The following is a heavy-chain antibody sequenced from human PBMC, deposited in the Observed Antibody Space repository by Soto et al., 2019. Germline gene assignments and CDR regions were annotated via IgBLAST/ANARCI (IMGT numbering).Heavy chain of an antibody. CDR2: IYYSGST. CDR1: GGSISSYY. V-gene: IGHV4-59*01. D-gene: IGHD3-10*01. CDR3: ARASPPYYYGSGDLRWFDP. J-gene: IGHJ5*02. Sequence: SETLSLTCTVSGGSISSYYWSWIRQPPGKGLEWIGYIYYSGSTNYNPSLKSRVTISVDTSKNQFSLKLSSVTAADTAVYYCARASPPYYYGSGDLRWFDPWGQGTLVTVSS.